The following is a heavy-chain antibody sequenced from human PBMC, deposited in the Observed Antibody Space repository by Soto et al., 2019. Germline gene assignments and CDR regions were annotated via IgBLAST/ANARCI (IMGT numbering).Heavy chain of an antibody. CDR3: ARGAADDYGRNSNRCYNYFYYHRMDV. Sequence: SVKVSCKASGGTFSSYAISWVRQAPGQGREWMGGIIPIFGTANYAQKFQGRVTITADESTSTAYMELSSLRSEDTAVYYCARGAADDYGRNSNRCYNYFYYHRMDVCGQGXTVTVSS. CDR1: GGTFSSYA. D-gene: IGHD4-17*01. CDR2: IIPIFGTA. J-gene: IGHJ6*02. V-gene: IGHV1-69*13.